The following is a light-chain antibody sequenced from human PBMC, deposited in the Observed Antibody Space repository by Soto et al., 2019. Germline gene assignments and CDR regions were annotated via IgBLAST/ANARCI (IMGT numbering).Light chain of an antibody. CDR2: KAS. CDR3: QQYHSFPLT. Sequence: DFQMTQFPSTLSASVGDRVTITCRASQSISSWLAWYQQKPGKAPKLLIYKASNLQSGVPSRFSGSGSGTEFTLTISGLQPDDFAAYYCQQYHSFPLTFGGGTKVEIK. V-gene: IGKV1-5*03. J-gene: IGKJ4*01. CDR1: QSISSW.